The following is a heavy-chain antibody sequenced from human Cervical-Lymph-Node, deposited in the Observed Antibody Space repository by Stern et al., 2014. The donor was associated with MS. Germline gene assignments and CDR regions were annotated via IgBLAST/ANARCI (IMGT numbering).Heavy chain of an antibody. Sequence: VQLLESGGGVVQPGRSLRLSCSASGFTFSNFAMHWVRQAPGKGLEWVAVGLSDGSNTYYADSVKGRFTISRDASKNTVFLQMNSLGAEDTAVYYCAKDSEYSASESASWGQGTLVTVPS. J-gene: IGHJ5*02. V-gene: IGHV3-30*18. CDR2: GLSDGSNT. CDR1: GFTFSNFA. CDR3: AKDSEYSASESAS. D-gene: IGHD5-12*01.